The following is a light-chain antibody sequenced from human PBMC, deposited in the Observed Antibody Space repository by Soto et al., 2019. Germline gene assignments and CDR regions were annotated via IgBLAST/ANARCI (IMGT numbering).Light chain of an antibody. V-gene: IGKV3-20*01. Sequence: VLTQTPGALSLSPGEIVTLSCRASQSVGSSLSWYQQRPGQAPRLLIYGASSRATAIPDRFSGSGFGTDFTLTITRLEPEDFAVYYCQQYGGSPRTFGPGTKVDIK. J-gene: IGKJ1*01. CDR1: QSVGSS. CDR3: QQYGGSPRT. CDR2: GAS.